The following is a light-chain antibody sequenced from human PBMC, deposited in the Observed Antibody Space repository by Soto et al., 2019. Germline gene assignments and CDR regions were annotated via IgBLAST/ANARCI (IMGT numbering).Light chain of an antibody. V-gene: IGLV3-21*02. CDR3: QVWDRTATVV. CDR1: KVGTKG. J-gene: IGLJ2*01. CDR2: DDT. Sequence: SSELTQPPSVSVAPGQTATVTCGGDKVGTKGVHWYQQRPGQAPVVVVYDDTDRPSGIPERFSGSSSGNTATLTITRVEAGDEADYYCQVWDRTATVVFGGGTQLTVL.